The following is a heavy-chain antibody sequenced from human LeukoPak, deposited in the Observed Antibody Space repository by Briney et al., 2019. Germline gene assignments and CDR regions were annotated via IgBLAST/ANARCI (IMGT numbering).Heavy chain of an antibody. CDR2: ISGSGGST. CDR3: AKDLRVRYYYDSSGYYRFDY. CDR1: GFTFSSYA. Sequence: GGSLRLSCAASGFTFSSYAMSWVRQAPGKGLEWVSAISGSGGSTYYADSVKGRFTISRDNSKNTLYLQMNSLRAEDTAVYYCAKDLRVRYYYDSSGYYRFDYCGQGTLVTVSS. D-gene: IGHD3-22*01. J-gene: IGHJ4*02. V-gene: IGHV3-23*01.